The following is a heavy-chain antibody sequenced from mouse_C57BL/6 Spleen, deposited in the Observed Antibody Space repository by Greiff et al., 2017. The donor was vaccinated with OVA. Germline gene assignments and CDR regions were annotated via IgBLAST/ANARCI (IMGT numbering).Heavy chain of an antibody. CDR2: INPGSGGT. Sequence: VQLQQSGAELVRPGTSVKVSCKASGYAFTNYLIEWVKQRPGQGLEWIGVINPGSGGTNYNEKFKGKATLTADKSSSTAYMQLSSLTSEDSAVDFCAREEDDEERDGRGAMDYWGQGTSGTVSS. CDR3: AREEDDEERDGRGAMDY. D-gene: IGHD2-3*01. V-gene: IGHV1-54*01. J-gene: IGHJ4*01. CDR1: GYAFTNYL.